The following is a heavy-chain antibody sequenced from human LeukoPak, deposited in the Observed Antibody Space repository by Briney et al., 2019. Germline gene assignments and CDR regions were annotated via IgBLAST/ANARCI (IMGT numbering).Heavy chain of an antibody. J-gene: IGHJ4*02. D-gene: IGHD3-3*01. Sequence: PSETLSLTSTVSGGSISSSSYYWGWIRQPPGKGLEWIGSIYYSGSTYYNPSLKSRVTISVDTSKNQFSLKLSSVTAADTAVYYCARHWSYYDFWSGYSHSRIDYWGQGTLVTVSS. CDR3: ARHWSYYDFWSGYSHSRIDY. CDR2: IYYSGST. V-gene: IGHV4-39*01. CDR1: GGSISSSSYY.